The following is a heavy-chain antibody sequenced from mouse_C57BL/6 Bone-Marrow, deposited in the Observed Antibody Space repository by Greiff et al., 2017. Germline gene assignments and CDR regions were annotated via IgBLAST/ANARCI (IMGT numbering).Heavy chain of an antibody. D-gene: IGHD2-5*01. CDR1: GFNIKDDY. J-gene: IGHJ2*01. V-gene: IGHV14-4*01. CDR3: TPYYSNYDDY. CDR2: IDPENGDT. Sequence: EVQLKESGAELVRPGASVKLSCTASGFNIKDDYMHWVKQRPEQGLEWIGWIDPENGDTEYASKFQGKATITADTSSNTAYLQLSSLTSEDTAVYYCTPYYSNYDDYWGQGTTLTVSS.